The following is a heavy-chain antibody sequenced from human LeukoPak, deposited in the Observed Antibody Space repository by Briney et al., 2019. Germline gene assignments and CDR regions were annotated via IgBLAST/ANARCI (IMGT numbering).Heavy chain of an antibody. Sequence: GGSLRLSCAASGFTFSSYAMHWVRQAPGKGLEWVAVISYDGSNKYYADSVKGRFTISRDNSKNTLYLQMNSLRAEDTAVYYCAREWAIYGMDVWGQGTTVTVSS. J-gene: IGHJ6*02. CDR3: AREWAIYGMDV. D-gene: IGHD1-26*01. V-gene: IGHV3-30*04. CDR1: GFTFSSYA. CDR2: ISYDGSNK.